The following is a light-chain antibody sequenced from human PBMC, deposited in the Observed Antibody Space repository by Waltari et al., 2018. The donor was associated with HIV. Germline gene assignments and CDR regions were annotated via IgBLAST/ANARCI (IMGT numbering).Light chain of an antibody. CDR2: DAS. V-gene: IGKV3-11*01. J-gene: IGKJ2*01. CDR3: QQYTSPWT. Sequence: EIVLTQSPATLSLSPGERATLSCRASQSVSSYLAWYQQKPGQAPRLLIYDASNRATGIPPRFSGSGSGTDFTLTISSLEPEDFAVYYCQQYTSPWTFGQGTKLEIK. CDR1: QSVSSY.